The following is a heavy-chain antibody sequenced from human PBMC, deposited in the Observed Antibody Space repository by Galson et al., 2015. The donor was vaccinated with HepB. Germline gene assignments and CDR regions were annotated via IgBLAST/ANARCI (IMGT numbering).Heavy chain of an antibody. CDR1: GFTFDDYA. D-gene: IGHD1-26*01. Sequence: SLSLSCAASGFTFDDYAMHWVRQAPGKGLEWVSGISWNSGSIGYADSVQGRFTISRDNAKNSLYLQMNSLRAEDTALYYCAKSGEGGATTGFRLLYFQHWGQGTLVTVSS. CDR3: AKSGEGGATTGFRLLYFQH. V-gene: IGHV3-9*01. CDR2: ISWNSGSI. J-gene: IGHJ1*01.